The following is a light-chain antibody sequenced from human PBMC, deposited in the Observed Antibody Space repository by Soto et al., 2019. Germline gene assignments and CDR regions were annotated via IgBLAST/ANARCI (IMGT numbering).Light chain of an antibody. CDR2: EVS. Sequence: QSALTQPASVSGSPGQSITISCTGTSSDVGGYNYVSWYQQHPGKAPTLLIYEVSGQPSGVSNRFSGSKSGNTASLTISGLQAEDEANYYCTSYTSSSILVFGGGTKVTVL. CDR3: TSYTSSSILV. V-gene: IGLV2-14*01. CDR1: SSDVGGYNY. J-gene: IGLJ3*02.